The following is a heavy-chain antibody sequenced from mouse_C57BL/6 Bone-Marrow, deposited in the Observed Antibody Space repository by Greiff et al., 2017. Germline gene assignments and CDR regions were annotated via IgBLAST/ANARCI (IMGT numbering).Heavy chain of an antibody. CDR2: IDPSDSYT. Sequence: QVQLQQPGAELVRPGTSVKLSCKASGYTFTSYWMHWVKQRPGQGLEWIGVIDPSDSYTNYNQQFKGKATWTVDTSSSTAYMQLSSLTSEDSAVYYCARDGNYPAWFAYWGQGTLVTVSA. CDR1: GYTFTSYW. V-gene: IGHV1-59*01. D-gene: IGHD2-1*01. J-gene: IGHJ3*01. CDR3: ARDGNYPAWFAY.